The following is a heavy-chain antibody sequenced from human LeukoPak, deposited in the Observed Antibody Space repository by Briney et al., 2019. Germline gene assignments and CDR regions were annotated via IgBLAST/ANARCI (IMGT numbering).Heavy chain of an antibody. J-gene: IGHJ4*02. CDR1: GYSISIGYY. CDR2: IYQSGST. V-gene: IGHV4-38-2*02. Sequence: PSETLSLTCVVSGYSISIGYYWGWIRQPPGKGPEWIGRIYQSGSTNYNPSLKSRVTMTVDTSKNQFSLKLTSVTAADTAVYYCARENGDYYYWGQGTLVTVSS. CDR3: ARENGDYYY. D-gene: IGHD4-17*01.